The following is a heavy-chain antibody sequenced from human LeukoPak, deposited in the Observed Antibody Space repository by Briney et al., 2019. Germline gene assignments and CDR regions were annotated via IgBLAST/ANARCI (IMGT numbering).Heavy chain of an antibody. V-gene: IGHV3-66*02. D-gene: IGHD6-6*01. Sequence: GGSLRLSCAASGFTFSSYAMSWVRQAPGKGLEWVSVIYSGGSTYYADSVKGRFTISRDNSKNTLYLQMNSLRAEDTAVYYCVRERQLVRGGHYYYMDVWGKGTTVTVSS. CDR3: VRERQLVRGGHYYYMDV. CDR2: IYSGGST. J-gene: IGHJ6*03. CDR1: GFTFSSYA.